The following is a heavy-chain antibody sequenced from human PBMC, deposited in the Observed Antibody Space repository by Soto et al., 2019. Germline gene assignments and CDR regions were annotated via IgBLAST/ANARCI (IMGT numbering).Heavy chain of an antibody. CDR1: AVTFDAYD. J-gene: IGHJ5*01. Sequence: QVQLVESGGGVVHPGGSLRLSCTTPAVTFDAYDMHWVRQAPGKGLEWVALIRYDGSAQFYADSVRGRFSVSRDNSKNTLYLQLNSLRTDDTASYFCVKEFPGQDNWFESWGPGTLVTVSS. V-gene: IGHV3-33*03. CDR2: IRYDGSAQ. D-gene: IGHD2-8*02. CDR3: VKEFPGQDNWFES.